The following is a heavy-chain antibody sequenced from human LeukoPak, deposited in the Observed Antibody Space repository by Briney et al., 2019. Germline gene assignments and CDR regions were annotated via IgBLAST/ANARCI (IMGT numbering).Heavy chain of an antibody. CDR3: ARGFGTNYGGYCTGGSCPVY. CDR2: IYTGGST. CDR1: GFTFSTYA. D-gene: IGHD2-15*01. Sequence: GGSLRLSCAASGFTFSTYAMSWVRQAPGKGLEWVSVIYTGGSTYSADSVKGRFTISRDYYENTVYLQMNSLRVEDTAVYYCARGFGTNYGGYCTGGSCPVYWGQGTLVTVSS. V-gene: IGHV3-66*01. J-gene: IGHJ4*02.